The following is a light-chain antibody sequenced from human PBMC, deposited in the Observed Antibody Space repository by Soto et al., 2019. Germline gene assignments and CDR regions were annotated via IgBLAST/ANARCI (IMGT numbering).Light chain of an antibody. Sequence: EIVMTQSPATLSVSPGERATLSCRASQSVSSNLAWYQQKPGQAPRLLIYGASTRATGIPARFSGSGSGTEVTLTSSSRRSEDVAVYYCQQYNNWPRITFGPGTKVDIK. CDR1: QSVSSN. CDR2: GAS. CDR3: QQYNNWPRIT. V-gene: IGKV3-15*01. J-gene: IGKJ3*01.